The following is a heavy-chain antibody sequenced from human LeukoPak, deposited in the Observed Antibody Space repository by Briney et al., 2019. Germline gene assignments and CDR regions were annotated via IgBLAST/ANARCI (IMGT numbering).Heavy chain of an antibody. Sequence: ASVKVSCKASGYTFTSYYMHWVRQAPGQGLEWMGIINPSGGSTSYAQKFQGRVTMTRDMSTSTVYMELSSLRSEDTAVYYCARERYYDSSGYYWGGAFDIWGQGTMVTVSS. CDR1: GYTFTSYY. J-gene: IGHJ3*02. V-gene: IGHV1-46*01. D-gene: IGHD3-22*01. CDR2: INPSGGST. CDR3: ARERYYDSSGYYWGGAFDI.